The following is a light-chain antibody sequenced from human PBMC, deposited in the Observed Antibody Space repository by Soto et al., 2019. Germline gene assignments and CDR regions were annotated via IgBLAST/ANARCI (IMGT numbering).Light chain of an antibody. CDR3: QSYASSLRGSNV. Sequence: QSVLTQPPSVSGAPGQRVTISCTGTSSNIGAGYDVYWYQQLPGTAPKLLISGNNNRPSGVPDRFSGSRSGTAASLAITGLQAEDEADYYCQSYASSLRGSNVFGTGTKLTVL. CDR2: GNN. V-gene: IGLV1-40*01. CDR1: SSNIGAGYD. J-gene: IGLJ1*01.